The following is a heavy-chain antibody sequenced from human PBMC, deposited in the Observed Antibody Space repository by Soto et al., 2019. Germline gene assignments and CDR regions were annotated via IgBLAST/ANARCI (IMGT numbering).Heavy chain of an antibody. CDR1: GFTFSSND. Sequence: EVQLVESGGDLAQPGGSLRLSCAASGFTFSSNDMHWVRQAPGKGLEWVSTIGAAGDTYYPGSVKGRFIISRENAKNSLYLQMNSLRAGDTAVYYCARSLYYNFWSGYYHPMDVWGKGTTVTVSS. J-gene: IGHJ6*04. CDR2: IGAAGDT. V-gene: IGHV3-13*01. CDR3: ARSLYYNFWSGYYHPMDV. D-gene: IGHD3-3*01.